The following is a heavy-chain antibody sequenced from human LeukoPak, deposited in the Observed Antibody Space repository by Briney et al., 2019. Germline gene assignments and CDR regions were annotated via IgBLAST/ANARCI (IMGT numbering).Heavy chain of an antibody. CDR3: ARNSGSYYSPGY. Sequence: GMSLRLSCAASGFTFSSYAMHWVRQAPGKGLEWVAVISYDGSNKYYADSVKGRFTISRDNSKNTLYLQMNSLRAEDTAVYYCARNSGSYYSPGYWGQGALVTVSS. J-gene: IGHJ4*02. D-gene: IGHD1-26*01. V-gene: IGHV3-30-3*01. CDR1: GFTFSSYA. CDR2: ISYDGSNK.